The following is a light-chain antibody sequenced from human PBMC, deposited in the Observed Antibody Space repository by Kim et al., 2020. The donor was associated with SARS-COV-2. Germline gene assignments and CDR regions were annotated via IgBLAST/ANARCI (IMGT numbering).Light chain of an antibody. CDR2: DAY. CDR3: QQRRDWPPLT. V-gene: IGKV3-11*01. Sequence: SPGERATLSCRASQSVSTYLAWYQQKPGQAPRLLIYDAYNRATGIPARFSGSGFGTDFTLTISSLEPEDFAVYYCQQRRDWPPLTFGGGTKVDIK. J-gene: IGKJ4*01. CDR1: QSVSTY.